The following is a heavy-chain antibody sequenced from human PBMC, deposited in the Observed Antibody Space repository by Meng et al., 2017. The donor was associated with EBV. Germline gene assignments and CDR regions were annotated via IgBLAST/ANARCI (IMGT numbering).Heavy chain of an antibody. CDR2: IRSQVDGRTA. CDR3: TTDEGGSRF. D-gene: IGHD1-26*01. Sequence: VQPVESGGGLVKPGESLELSCAASDFTFTSAWMNWVRQAPGKGLEWVGRIRSQVDGRTADYSAPVKGRFTISRDDSKHTLYLQMNSLKIEDSAVYYCTTDEGGSRFWGQGTLVTVSS. V-gene: IGHV3-15*01. J-gene: IGHJ4*02. CDR1: DFTFTSAW.